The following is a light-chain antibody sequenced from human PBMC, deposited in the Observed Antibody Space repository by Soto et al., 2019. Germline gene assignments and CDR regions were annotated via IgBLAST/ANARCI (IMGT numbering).Light chain of an antibody. Sequence: EIVMTQSPATLSVSPGERATLSCRASQSMGSNVAWYQQTPGQAPRLLIYGASTRAAGIPARFSGSGSGTEFTLTITSLQSEDFAVYYCQQFHNWPRTFGQGTKVDIK. V-gene: IGKV3-15*01. CDR3: QQFHNWPRT. CDR2: GAS. J-gene: IGKJ1*01. CDR1: QSMGSN.